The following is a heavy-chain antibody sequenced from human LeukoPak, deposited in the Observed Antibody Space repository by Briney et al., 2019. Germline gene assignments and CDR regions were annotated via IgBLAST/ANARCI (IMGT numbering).Heavy chain of an antibody. CDR1: GFIFNHHA. Sequence: GGSLRLSCAASGFIFNHHAMHWVRQAPGKGLEWVVVIWSDKSNRFYADSVRGRFTISRDDSRKTVYLQMERMAAEDTAIYYCAKDAQRGFDYSNSLENWGQGALVTVAS. CDR3: AKDAQRGFDYSNSLEN. D-gene: IGHD4-11*01. CDR2: IWSDKSNR. V-gene: IGHV3-33*06. J-gene: IGHJ4*02.